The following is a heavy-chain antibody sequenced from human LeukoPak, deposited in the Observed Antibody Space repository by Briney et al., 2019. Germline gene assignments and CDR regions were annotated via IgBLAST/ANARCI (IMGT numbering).Heavy chain of an antibody. CDR3: ARESYNSGSYYNDY. Sequence: ASVKVSCKASGYTFSNYNIHWLRQAPGQGLEWMGIVNPSGDSTNYAQNFQGRVTMTTDTSTSTAYMELRSLRSDDTALYYCARESYNSGSYYNDYWGQGTLVTVSS. CDR2: VNPSGDST. J-gene: IGHJ4*02. D-gene: IGHD3-10*01. CDR1: GYTFSNYN. V-gene: IGHV1-46*01.